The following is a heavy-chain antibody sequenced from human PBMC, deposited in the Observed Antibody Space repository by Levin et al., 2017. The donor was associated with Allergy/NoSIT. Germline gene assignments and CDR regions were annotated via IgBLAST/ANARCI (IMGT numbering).Heavy chain of an antibody. CDR3: ARGEGYSSGWYWGNWFDP. D-gene: IGHD6-19*01. Sequence: AASVKVSCKASGYTFTSYDINWVRQATGQGLEWMGWMNPNSGNTGYAQKFQGRVTMTRNTSISTAYMELSSLRSEDTAVYYCARGEGYSSGWYWGNWFDPWGQGTLVTVSS. V-gene: IGHV1-8*01. J-gene: IGHJ5*02. CDR1: GYTFTSYD. CDR2: MNPNSGNT.